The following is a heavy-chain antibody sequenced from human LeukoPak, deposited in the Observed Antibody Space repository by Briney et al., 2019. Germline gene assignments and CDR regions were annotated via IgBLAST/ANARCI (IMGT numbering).Heavy chain of an antibody. D-gene: IGHD6-19*01. CDR1: GFTFSNYG. CDR2: ISYDGSEK. CDR3: VKDRWIRRISMAGQDY. Sequence: PGGSLRLSCAGAGFTFSNYGMHWVRQAPGKGLEWLAVISYDGSEKYHTDSVKGRFTISRDNSKNTLSLQMNSLRGEDTAVYYCVKDRWIRRISMAGQDYWGQGTLVIVSS. V-gene: IGHV3-30*18. J-gene: IGHJ4*02.